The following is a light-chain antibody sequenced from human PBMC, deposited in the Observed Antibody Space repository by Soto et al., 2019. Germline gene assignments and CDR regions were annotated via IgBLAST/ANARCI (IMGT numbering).Light chain of an antibody. J-gene: IGKJ5*01. V-gene: IGKV3-11*01. Sequence: EIVLTQSPATLSLSPGERATLSCRASQSVSSYLAWYHQKPGQAPRLLIYDASNRATGIPARFSDSGSGTDFTLTISRREHEDFAVYYCQQRSNWPTFGQRTRLEIK. CDR2: DAS. CDR3: QQRSNWPT. CDR1: QSVSSY.